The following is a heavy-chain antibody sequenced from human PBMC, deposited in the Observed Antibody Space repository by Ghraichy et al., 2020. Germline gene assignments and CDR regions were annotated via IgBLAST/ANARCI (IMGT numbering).Heavy chain of an antibody. Sequence: SETLSLTCTVSGGSINGYYWSWIRQPPGKGLDWIGYIYYSGSSHYNPSLKSRVTISVDPSKNQFSLKLSSVTAADTAVYYCARRGVGAVHFDYWGQGTLLTVSS. V-gene: IGHV4-59*01. CDR1: GGSINGYY. J-gene: IGHJ4*02. CDR3: ARRGVGAVHFDY. CDR2: IYYSGSS. D-gene: IGHD1-26*01.